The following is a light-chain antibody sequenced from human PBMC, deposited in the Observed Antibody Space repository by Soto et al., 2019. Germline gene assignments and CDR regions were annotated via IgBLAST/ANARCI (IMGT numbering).Light chain of an antibody. CDR1: QSVSSSN. CDR3: QQYGSSPQRFT. V-gene: IGKV3-20*01. CDR2: GAS. Sequence: EIVLTQSPGTLSLSPGERATLSCRASQSVSSSNLAWYQQKPGQAPRLLIYGASSRATGIPDRFSGSGSGTDFTLTIRRLEPEDFAVYYCQQYGSSPQRFTFGPGTKVDIK. J-gene: IGKJ3*01.